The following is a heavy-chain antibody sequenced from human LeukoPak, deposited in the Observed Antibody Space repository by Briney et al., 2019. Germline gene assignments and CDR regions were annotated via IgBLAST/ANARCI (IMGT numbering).Heavy chain of an antibody. J-gene: IGHJ6*03. CDR3: ARENYCSGGSSLLYYYYYMDV. CDR1: GGTFTSYA. D-gene: IGHD2-15*01. Sequence: SVKVSCKASGGTFTSYAISWVRQAPGQRLEWMGRIIPIFGTANYAQKFQGRVTITTDETTSTAYMELSSRRSEDTAVYYCARENYCSGGSSLLYYYYYMDVWGKGTTVTVSS. CDR2: IIPIFGTA. V-gene: IGHV1-69*05.